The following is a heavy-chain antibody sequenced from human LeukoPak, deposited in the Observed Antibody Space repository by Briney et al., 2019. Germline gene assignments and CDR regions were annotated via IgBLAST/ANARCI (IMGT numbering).Heavy chain of an antibody. CDR2: ISYDGSNK. Sequence: GGSLRLSCAASGFTFSSYAMHWVRQAPGKGLEWVAVISYDGSNKYYADSVKGRFTISRDNSKNTLYLQMNSLRAEDTAVYYCARDSQWLGHFDYWGQGTLVTVSS. J-gene: IGHJ4*02. CDR1: GFTFSSYA. CDR3: ARDSQWLGHFDY. V-gene: IGHV3-30*04. D-gene: IGHD6-19*01.